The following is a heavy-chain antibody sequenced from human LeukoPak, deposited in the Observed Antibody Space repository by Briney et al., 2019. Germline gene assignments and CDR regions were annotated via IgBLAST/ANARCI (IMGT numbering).Heavy chain of an antibody. CDR1: GGSFSGYY. CDR3: ARGRYYYGMDV. CDR2: INHSGST. V-gene: IGHV4-34*01. Sequence: SETLSLTCAVCGGSFSGYYWSWIRQPPGKGLEWIGEINHSGSTNYNPSLKSRVTISVDTSKNQFSLKLSSVTAADTAVYYCARGRYYYGMDVWGQGTTVTVSS. J-gene: IGHJ6*02.